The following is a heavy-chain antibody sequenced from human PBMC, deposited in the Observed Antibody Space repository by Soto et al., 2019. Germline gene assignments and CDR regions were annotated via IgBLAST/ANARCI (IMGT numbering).Heavy chain of an antibody. CDR1: GGTFSIYA. V-gene: IGHV1-69*13. J-gene: IGHJ4*02. CDR3: ARGVHYDSSGYYYFY. Sequence: RASVKVSCKASGGTFSIYAIDWVRQAPGQGLEWMGGIIPLFGTANYAQNFQGRITITADESTNTAYMELRSLRSEDTAVYYCARGVHYDSSGYYYFYWGQGTLVTVSS. CDR2: IIPLFGTA. D-gene: IGHD3-22*01.